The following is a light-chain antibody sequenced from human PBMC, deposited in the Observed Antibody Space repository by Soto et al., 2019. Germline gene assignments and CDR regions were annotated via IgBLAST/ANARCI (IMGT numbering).Light chain of an antibody. V-gene: IGLV2-14*01. CDR3: SSYTSSSTFYV. J-gene: IGLJ1*01. CDR2: EVS. Sequence: QSALTQPASVSGSPGQSITISCTGSSRDVGGYNYVSWYQQHPGKAPKLMIYEVSNRPSGVSNRFSGSKSGNTASLTISGLQAEDEADYYCSSYTSSSTFYVFGTGTRSPS. CDR1: SRDVGGYNY.